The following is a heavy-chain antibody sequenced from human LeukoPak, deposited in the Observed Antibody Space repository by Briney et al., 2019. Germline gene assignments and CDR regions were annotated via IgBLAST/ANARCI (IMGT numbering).Heavy chain of an antibody. V-gene: IGHV3-23*01. J-gene: IGHJ4*02. CDR3: AQGVNYFVLEY. Sequence: PGGSLRLSCAASGFTFSTYAMSWVRQAPGKGLEWVSALSPSGGITYYEDSVKGRFTISRDNSKNTLYLQMNSLRAEDTAVYYCAQGVNYFVLEYWGQGTLVTISS. CDR2: LSPSGGIT. CDR1: GFTFSTYA. D-gene: IGHD3-10*02.